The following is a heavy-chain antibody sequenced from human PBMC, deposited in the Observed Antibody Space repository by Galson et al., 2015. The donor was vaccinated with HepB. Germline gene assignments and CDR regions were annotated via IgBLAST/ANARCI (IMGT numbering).Heavy chain of an antibody. Sequence: SVKVSCKASGYRFSSNGINWVRQAPGQGLEWMGWITDYNGNTKYAQQFQGRVTMTTDTSTNTAYMELRSLRSDDTAVYYCARGGDITAAGNPARYGMDVWGRGTTVTVSS. V-gene: IGHV1-18*01. D-gene: IGHD6-13*01. CDR2: ITDYNGNT. CDR1: GYRFSSNG. CDR3: ARGGDITAAGNPARYGMDV. J-gene: IGHJ6*02.